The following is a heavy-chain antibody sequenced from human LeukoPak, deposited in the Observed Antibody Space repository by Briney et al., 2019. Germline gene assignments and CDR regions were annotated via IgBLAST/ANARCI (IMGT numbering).Heavy chain of an antibody. J-gene: IGHJ5*02. CDR1: GFTISSYA. V-gene: IGHV3-23*01. Sequence: GGSLRLSCAASGFTISSYAMGWARQAPGKGLEWGSAISGSGGSTYYADSLKGRFTISRDNSKNTVYLQMNSLRAEDTAEYYCAKGFFIGTLTKNWFDPWGQGTLVTVSS. CDR2: ISGSGGST. CDR3: AKGFFIGTLTKNWFDP. D-gene: IGHD1/OR15-1a*01.